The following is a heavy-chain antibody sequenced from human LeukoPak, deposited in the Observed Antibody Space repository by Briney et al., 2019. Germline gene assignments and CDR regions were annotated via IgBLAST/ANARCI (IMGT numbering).Heavy chain of an antibody. V-gene: IGHV3-23*01. CDR1: GFTFSSYA. CDR3: AKGDSSVWPFYFDY. J-gene: IGHJ4*02. D-gene: IGHD6-19*01. Sequence: TGGSLRLSCAASGFTFSSYAMSWVRQAPGKGLEWVSGISGGGGSTYYAGSVKGRFTISRDKSKNTLYLQMNSLRAGDTAVYYCAKGDSSVWPFYFDYWGQGTLVTVSS. CDR2: ISGGGGST.